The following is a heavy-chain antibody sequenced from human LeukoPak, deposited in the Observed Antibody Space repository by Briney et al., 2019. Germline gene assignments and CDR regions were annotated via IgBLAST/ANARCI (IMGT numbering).Heavy chain of an antibody. CDR2: IYSGGST. CDR1: GFTVSSNY. CDR3: ARRKVVVAASDAFDI. Sequence: GGSLRLSCAASGFTVSSNYMSWVRQAPGEGLEWVSVIYSGGSTYYADSVKGRFTISRDNSKNTLYLQMNSLRAEDTAVYYCARRKVVVAASDAFDIWGQGTMVTVSS. V-gene: IGHV3-53*01. D-gene: IGHD2-15*01. J-gene: IGHJ3*02.